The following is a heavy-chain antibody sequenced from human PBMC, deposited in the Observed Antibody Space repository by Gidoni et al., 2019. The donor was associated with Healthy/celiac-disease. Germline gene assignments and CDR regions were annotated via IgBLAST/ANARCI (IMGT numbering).Heavy chain of an antibody. CDR2: INHSGST. CDR3: ARRHSIAAATVHGMDV. Sequence: QVQLQQWGAGLLKPSETLSLTCAVYGGSFSGYYWSWIRKPPGKGLEWIGEINHSGSTNYNPSLKSRVTISVDTSKNQFSLKLSSVTAADTAVYYCARRHSIAAATVHGMDVWGQGTTVTVSS. J-gene: IGHJ6*02. D-gene: IGHD6-13*01. CDR1: GGSFSGYY. V-gene: IGHV4-34*01.